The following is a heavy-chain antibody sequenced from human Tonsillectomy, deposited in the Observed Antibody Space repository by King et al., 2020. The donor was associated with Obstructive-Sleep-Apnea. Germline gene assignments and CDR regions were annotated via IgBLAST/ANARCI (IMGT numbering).Heavy chain of an antibody. CDR1: GYTFTGYY. D-gene: IGHD5-12*01. Sequence: VQLVESGAEVKKPGASVKVSCKASGYTFTGYYMHWVRQAPGQGLEWMGWINPDTGDTNFAQNFQGRVTMTRDTSISTAYMELSRLRSDDTAVYYCARNSGHDYYFDYWGQGTLATVSS. J-gene: IGHJ4*02. CDR3: ARNSGHDYYFDY. CDR2: INPDTGDT. V-gene: IGHV1-2*02.